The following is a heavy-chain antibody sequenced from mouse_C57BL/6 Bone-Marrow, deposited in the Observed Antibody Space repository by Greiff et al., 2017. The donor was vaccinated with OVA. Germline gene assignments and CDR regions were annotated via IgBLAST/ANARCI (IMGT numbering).Heavy chain of an antibody. CDR3: ASENDNWFAY. CDR2: INPSSGYT. J-gene: IGHJ3*01. Sequence: VKLQESGAELARPGASVKMSCKASGYTFTRYTMHWVKQRPGQGLEWIGYINPSSGYTKYNQKFKDKATLTADKSSSTAYMQLSSLTSKDSAVYYFASENDNWFAYWGQGTLVTVSA. CDR1: GYTFTRYT. D-gene: IGHD2-3*01. V-gene: IGHV1-4*01.